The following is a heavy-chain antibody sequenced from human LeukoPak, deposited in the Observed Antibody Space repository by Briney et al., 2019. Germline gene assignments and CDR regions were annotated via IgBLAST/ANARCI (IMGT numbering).Heavy chain of an antibody. CDR1: GFTFSSYA. CDR3: ARELRDGWFDP. D-gene: IGHD5-24*01. CDR2: ISYDGSNK. V-gene: IGHV3-30-3*01. Sequence: PGRSLRLSCAASGFTFSSYAMHWVRQAPGKGLEWVAVISYDGSNKYYADSVKGRFTISRDNSKNTLYLQMNSLRAEDTAVYYCARELRDGWFDPWGQGTLVTVSS. J-gene: IGHJ5*02.